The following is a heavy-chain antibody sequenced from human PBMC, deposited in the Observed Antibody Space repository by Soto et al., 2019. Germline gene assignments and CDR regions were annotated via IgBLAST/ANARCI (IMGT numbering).Heavy chain of an antibody. Sequence: EVQLVESGGGLVKPGGSLRLSCAASGFTFSNAWMSWVRQAPGKGLELVGRIKSKTDGGTTDYAAPVKGRFTISRDDSKNTLYLQMNSLKTEDTAVYYCTTVPTYCSGGSCYSGDAFDIWGQGTMVTVSS. CDR2: IKSKTDGGTT. CDR1: GFTFSNAW. CDR3: TTVPTYCSGGSCYSGDAFDI. D-gene: IGHD2-15*01. V-gene: IGHV3-15*01. J-gene: IGHJ3*02.